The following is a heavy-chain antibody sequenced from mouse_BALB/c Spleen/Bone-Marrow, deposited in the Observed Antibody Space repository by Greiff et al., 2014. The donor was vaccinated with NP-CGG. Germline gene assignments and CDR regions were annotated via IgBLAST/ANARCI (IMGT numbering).Heavy chain of an antibody. CDR1: GFSLTNYG. Sequence: VQLVESGPGLVAPSQSLSITCTVSGFSLTNYGISWVRQPPGKGLEWLGVIWGDGSTNYHSALISRLSISKDNSKSQVLLKLNNLQTDDTATYYCRGGPWFAYWGQGTLVTVSA. CDR3: RGGPWFAY. J-gene: IGHJ3*01. V-gene: IGHV2-3*01. CDR2: IWGDGST. D-gene: IGHD3-3*01.